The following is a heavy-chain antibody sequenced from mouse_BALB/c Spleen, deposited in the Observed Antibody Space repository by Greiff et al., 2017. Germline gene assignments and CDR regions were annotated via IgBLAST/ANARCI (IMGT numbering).Heavy chain of an antibody. CDR3: TRQDDYFDY. J-gene: IGHJ2*01. CDR1: GYTFTSYW. Sequence: QVQLQQPGAELVRPGASVKLSCKASGYTFTSYWINWVKQRPGQGLEWIGNIYPSDSYTNYNQKFKDKATLTVDKSSSTAYMQLSSPTSEDSAVYYCTRQDDYFDYWGQGTTLTVSS. V-gene: IGHV1-69*02. CDR2: IYPSDSYT.